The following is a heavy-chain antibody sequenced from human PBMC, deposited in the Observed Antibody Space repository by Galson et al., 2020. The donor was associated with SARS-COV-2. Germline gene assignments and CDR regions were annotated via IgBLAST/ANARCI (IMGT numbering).Heavy chain of an antibody. D-gene: IGHD3-10*01. V-gene: IGHV4-34*01. CDR3: ARGHRGVVPSPVLGLGPFYSYYYMDV. CDR2: INVGGNT. Sequence: SETLSLTCAVYGGSFSGYSWTWIRQPPGKGLEWIGEINVGGNTHYSPSLSSRVTVSVDTSKNQFSLNLRSVTAADTALYYCARGHRGVVPSPVLGLGPFYSYYYMDVWGKGTTVTVSS. J-gene: IGHJ6*03. CDR1: GGSFSGYS.